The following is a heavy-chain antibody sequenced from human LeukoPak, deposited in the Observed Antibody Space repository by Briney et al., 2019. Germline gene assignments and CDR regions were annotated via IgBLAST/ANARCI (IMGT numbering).Heavy chain of an antibody. J-gene: IGHJ4*02. CDR1: GFTFDDYA. Sequence: GGSLRLSCAASGFTFDDYAMHWVRQAPGKGLGWVSGISWNSGSIGYADSVKGRFTISRDNAKNSLYLQMNSLRAEDTALYYCAKAHGSGFDYWGQGTLVTVSS. V-gene: IGHV3-9*01. CDR3: AKAHGSGFDY. CDR2: ISWNSGSI. D-gene: IGHD6-19*01.